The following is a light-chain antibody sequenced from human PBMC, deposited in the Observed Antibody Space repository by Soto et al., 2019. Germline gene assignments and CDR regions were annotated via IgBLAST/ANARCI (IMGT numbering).Light chain of an antibody. Sequence: DIQMTQSPSTLSASVGDRVTITCRASQSISSWLAWYQQKPGKAPNLLIYKASSLESGVPSRFSGSGSVTEFTLSISGLHPDDFVTYYCQQYDSFPFTVGPGTKVDIK. CDR3: QQYDSFPFT. CDR2: KAS. V-gene: IGKV1-5*03. CDR1: QSISSW. J-gene: IGKJ3*01.